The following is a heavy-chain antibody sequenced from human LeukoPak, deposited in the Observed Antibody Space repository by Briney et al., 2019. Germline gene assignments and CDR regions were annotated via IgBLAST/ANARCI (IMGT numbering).Heavy chain of an antibody. CDR1: GGTFSSYA. CDR3: ATQGSSSRQNPDRDN. V-gene: IGHV1-69*04. D-gene: IGHD6-13*01. J-gene: IGHJ4*02. Sequence: ASVKVSCKASGGTFSSYAISWVRQAPGQGLEWMGRIIPILGIANYAQKFQGRFTITADKSTSTAYMELSSLRAEDTAVYYCATQGSSSRQNPDRDNWGQGTRVTVSS. CDR2: IIPILGIA.